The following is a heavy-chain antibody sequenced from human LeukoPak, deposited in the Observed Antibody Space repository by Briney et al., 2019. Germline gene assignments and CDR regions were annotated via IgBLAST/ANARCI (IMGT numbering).Heavy chain of an antibody. Sequence: GGSLRLSCAVSGFTFSRYSMNWVRQAPGKGLEWVSFISTSSSYIYYADSVKGRFTISRDNAKNSLYLQMNSLRAEDTAVYYCAKDPWFGEFPSYYMDVWGKGTTVTVSS. CDR3: AKDPWFGEFPSYYMDV. CDR2: ISTSSSYI. CDR1: GFTFSRYS. V-gene: IGHV3-21*01. D-gene: IGHD3-10*01. J-gene: IGHJ6*03.